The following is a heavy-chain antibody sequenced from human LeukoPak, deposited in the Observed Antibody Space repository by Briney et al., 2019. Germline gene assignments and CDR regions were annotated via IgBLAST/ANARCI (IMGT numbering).Heavy chain of an antibody. V-gene: IGHV3-30*04. J-gene: IGHJ4*02. CDR2: ISYDGSNK. Sequence: PGGSLRLSCAASGFTFSSYAMHWVRQAPGKGLEWVTVISYDGSNKYYADSVKGRFTISRDDSKNTLYLQMNSLRAEDTAVYYCASERVTMVRYFDYWGQGTLVTVSS. CDR1: GFTFSSYA. D-gene: IGHD3-10*01. CDR3: ASERVTMVRYFDY.